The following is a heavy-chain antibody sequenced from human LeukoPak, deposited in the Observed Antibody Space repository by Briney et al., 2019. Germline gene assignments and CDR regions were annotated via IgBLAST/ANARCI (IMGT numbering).Heavy chain of an antibody. CDR1: GGSISSSSYY. V-gene: IGHV4-61*05. CDR2: IYDSGST. Sequence: SETLSLTCTVSGGSISSSSYYWGWIRQPPGKGLEWIGYIYDSGSTNYNPSLKSRVTISVDKSKNQFSLKLSSVTAADTAVYYCARRGRGYCSSTSCYANAFDIWGQGTMVTVSS. J-gene: IGHJ3*02. CDR3: ARRGRGYCSSTSCYANAFDI. D-gene: IGHD2-2*01.